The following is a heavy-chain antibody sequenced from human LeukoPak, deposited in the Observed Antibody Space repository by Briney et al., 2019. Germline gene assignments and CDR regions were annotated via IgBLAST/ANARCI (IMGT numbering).Heavy chain of an antibody. CDR2: IYSGAGT. D-gene: IGHD5-12*01. CDR1: GFTVSSNY. CDR3: SRGGYRGYDYLFDY. Sequence: PGGSLRLSCAASGFTVSSNYMSWVRQAPGKGLEWVSFIYSGAGTDYADSVKGRFTISRDNSKNTLYLQMNSLRAEDTAVYYCSRGGYRGYDYLFDYWGQGTLVTVAS. V-gene: IGHV3-53*01. J-gene: IGHJ4*02.